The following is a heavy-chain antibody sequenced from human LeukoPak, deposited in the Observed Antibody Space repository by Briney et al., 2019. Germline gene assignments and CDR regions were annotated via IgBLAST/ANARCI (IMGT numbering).Heavy chain of an antibody. J-gene: IGHJ6*03. CDR3: ARDPPTIPYYMDV. CDR1: GFTFSSYE. V-gene: IGHV3-48*03. D-gene: IGHD2-2*01. Sequence: GGSLRLSCVASGFTFSSYEMNWVRQAPGKGLEWVSYISTSGTTIYYADSVKGRFTISRDNAKNSLYLQMNSLRAEDTVVYYCARDPPTIPYYMDVWGKGTTVTVSS. CDR2: ISTSGTTI.